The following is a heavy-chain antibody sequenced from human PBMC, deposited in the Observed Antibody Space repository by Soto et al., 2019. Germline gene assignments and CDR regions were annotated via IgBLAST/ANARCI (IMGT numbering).Heavy chain of an antibody. Sequence: GASVKVSCKASGYTFTSYAMHWVRQAPGQRLEWMGWINAGNGNTKYSQKFQGRVTITRDTSASTAYMELSSLRSEDTAVYYCARDWPRGVVVAAMYTRGGSGWFDPWGQGTLVTVSS. CDR2: INAGNGNT. V-gene: IGHV1-3*01. D-gene: IGHD2-15*01. J-gene: IGHJ5*02. CDR3: ARDWPRGVVVAAMYTRGGSGWFDP. CDR1: GYTFTSYA.